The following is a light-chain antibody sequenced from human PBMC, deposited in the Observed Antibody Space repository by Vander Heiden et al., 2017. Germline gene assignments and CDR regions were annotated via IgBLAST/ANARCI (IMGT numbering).Light chain of an antibody. Sequence: IVFTQSPATLSFSPGERATLSCRASQSVSSYLAWYQQKPGQAPRLLIYDAANRATGIPARFSGSGSVTDFTLTSSSLEPEDFAVYYCQQRSNWPPYTFGQGTKLEIK. V-gene: IGKV3-11*01. CDR3: QQRSNWPPYT. CDR1: QSVSSY. CDR2: DAA. J-gene: IGKJ2*01.